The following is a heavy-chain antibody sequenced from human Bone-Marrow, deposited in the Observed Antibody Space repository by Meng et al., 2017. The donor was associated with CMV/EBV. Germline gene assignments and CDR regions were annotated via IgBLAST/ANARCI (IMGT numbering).Heavy chain of an antibody. V-gene: IGHV4-39*07. CDR2: IYYSGST. CDR3: ARGLGTDAFDI. J-gene: IGHJ3*02. Sequence: GSLRLSCTVSGGSISSSSYYWGWIRQPPGKGLEWIGSIYYSGSTYYNPSLKSRVTISVDTSKNQFSLKLSSVTAADTAVYYCARGLGTDAFDIWGQGTMVTVSS. D-gene: IGHD1-1*01. CDR1: GGSISSSSYY.